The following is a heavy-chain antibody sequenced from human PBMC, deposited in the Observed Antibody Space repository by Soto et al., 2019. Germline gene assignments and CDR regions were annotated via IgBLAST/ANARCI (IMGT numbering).Heavy chain of an antibody. V-gene: IGHV4-61*08. D-gene: IGHD4-4*01. CDR3: ATDVTAAPNYFDP. CDR1: GGSIDSGDYY. J-gene: IGHJ5*02. Sequence: SETLSLTCTVSGGSIDSGDYYWSWIRHPHGKGLVSIGYVYYSGTSTYNPFLNRRVTLSLYKSKNQFSLNMNTMTPADTAVYYRATDVTAAPNYFDPWGQGTLVTVSS. CDR2: VYYSGTS.